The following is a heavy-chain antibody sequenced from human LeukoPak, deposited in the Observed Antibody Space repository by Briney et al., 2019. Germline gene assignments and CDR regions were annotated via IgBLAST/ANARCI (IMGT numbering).Heavy chain of an antibody. J-gene: IGHJ3*02. CDR1: GFTFSDYY. V-gene: IGHV3-11*01. CDR3: ARGVATMIVVVNQGAFDI. D-gene: IGHD3-22*01. Sequence: KTGGSLRLSCAASGFTFSDYYMNWIRQAPGKGLEWISYRSSSGNTIYYADSVKGRFTISRDNAKNSLYLQMNSLRAEDTAVYYCARGVATMIVVVNQGAFDIWGQGTMVTVSS. CDR2: RSSSGNTI.